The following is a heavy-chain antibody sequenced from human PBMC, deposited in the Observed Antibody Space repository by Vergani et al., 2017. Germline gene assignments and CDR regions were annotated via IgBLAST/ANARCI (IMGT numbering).Heavy chain of an antibody. CDR3: ALRRPSWNTGYYYYYMDV. J-gene: IGHJ6*03. V-gene: IGHV2-5*02. CDR1: GFSLSTSGVG. D-gene: IGHD1/OR15-1a*01. CDR2: IYWDDDK. Sequence: QITLKESGPTLVKPTQTLTLTCTFSGFSLSTSGVGVGWIRQPPGKALEWLALIYWDDDKRYSPSLKSRLTITKDTSKNQVVLTMTNMDPVDTATYYCALRRPSWNTGYYYYYMDVWGKGTTVTVSS.